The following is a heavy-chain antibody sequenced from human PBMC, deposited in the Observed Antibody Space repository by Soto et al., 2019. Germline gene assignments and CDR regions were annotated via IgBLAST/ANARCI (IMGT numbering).Heavy chain of an antibody. CDR2: SNHSGST. V-gene: IGHV4-34*01. Sequence: SETLSLTCAFYVGSFIGYYWSWIRQPPEKGLEWIGESNHSGSTSYNPSLKSRVTISVDTSKNQFSLKLTSVTAADTAVYYCAGQERVTFDYWGQGTLVTVSS. J-gene: IGHJ4*02. CDR1: VGSFIGYY. CDR3: AGQERVTFDY.